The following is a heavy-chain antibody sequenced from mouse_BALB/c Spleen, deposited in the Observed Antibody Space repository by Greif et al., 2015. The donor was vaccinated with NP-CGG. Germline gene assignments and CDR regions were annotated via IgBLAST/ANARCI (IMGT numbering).Heavy chain of an antibody. Sequence: VKLMESGAELAKPGASAKMSCKASGYTFTSYWMHWVKQRPGQGLEWIGYINPSTGYTEYNQKFKDKATLTEDKSSSTAYMQLSSLTSEDSAVYYCASSYYYGSSYYAMDYWGQGTSVTVSS. V-gene: IGHV1-7*01. CDR3: ASSYYYGSSYYAMDY. J-gene: IGHJ4*01. D-gene: IGHD1-1*01. CDR2: INPSTGYT. CDR1: GYTFTSYW.